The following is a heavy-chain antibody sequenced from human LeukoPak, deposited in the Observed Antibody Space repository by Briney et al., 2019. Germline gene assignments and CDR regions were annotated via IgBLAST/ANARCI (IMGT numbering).Heavy chain of an antibody. D-gene: IGHD1-20*01. CDR3: ARVNWKYFDY. CDR1: GGSISSSSYY. J-gene: IGHJ4*02. V-gene: IGHV4-39*01. CDR2: IYYSGST. Sequence: SETLSLTCTVSGGSISSSSYYWGWIRQPPGKGLEWIGSIYYSGSTYYNPSLKSRVTISVDTSKNQFSLKLSSVTAADTAVYYCARVNWKYFDYWGQGTLVTVSS.